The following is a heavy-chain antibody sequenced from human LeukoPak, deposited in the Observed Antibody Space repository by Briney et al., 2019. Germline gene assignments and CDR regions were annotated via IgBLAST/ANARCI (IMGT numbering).Heavy chain of an antibody. Sequence: SETLSLTCTVSGASINSGGYYWSWIRQPPGKGLEWIGYISYSGKTYYNPSLKSRVTISVDTSKNQFSLKLSSVTAADTAVYYCAGRDEYCSSGGFCAYWGQGTLVTASS. V-gene: IGHV4-30-4*01. D-gene: IGHD2-2*01. J-gene: IGHJ4*02. CDR1: GASINSGGYY. CDR3: AGRDEYCSSGGFCAY. CDR2: ISYSGKT.